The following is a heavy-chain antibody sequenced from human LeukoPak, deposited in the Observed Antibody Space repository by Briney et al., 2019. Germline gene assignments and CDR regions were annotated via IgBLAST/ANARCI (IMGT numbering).Heavy chain of an antibody. D-gene: IGHD3-10*01. J-gene: IGHJ4*02. CDR3: ARQTGSGLFSLP. Sequence: SETLSLTCTVSGDSISSSNCYWGWIRQPPGKGLEWIGSIYFSGGTYYNASLKSRVTISVETSKNQFSLKLSSVTAADTAVYYCARQTGSGLFSLPGGQGTLVTVSS. CDR2: IYFSGGT. CDR1: GDSISSSNCY. V-gene: IGHV4-39*01.